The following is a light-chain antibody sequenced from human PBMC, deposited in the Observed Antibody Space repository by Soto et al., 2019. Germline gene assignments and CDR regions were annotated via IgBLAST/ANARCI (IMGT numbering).Light chain of an antibody. Sequence: DIQMTQSPSTLSASVGDRVTITCRASQSISSWLAWYQQKPGKAPKLLIYDVSSLVSGVSSWFSGSGSGTEFTLTISSLQPDDIATSYCQKYNRSPWTFGQGTKV. CDR1: QSISSW. V-gene: IGKV1-5*01. CDR2: DVS. J-gene: IGKJ1*01. CDR3: QKYNRSPWT.